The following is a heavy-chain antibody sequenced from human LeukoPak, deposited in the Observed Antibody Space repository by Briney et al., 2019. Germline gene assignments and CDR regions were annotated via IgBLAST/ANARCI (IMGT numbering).Heavy chain of an antibody. J-gene: IGHJ4*02. CDR2: ITTSSSYI. V-gene: IGHV3-21*01. CDR3: ARGSTYSSGWYTGFDY. CDR1: GFTFSTYY. Sequence: PGGSLRLSCAASGFTFSTYYMNWVRQAPGKGLEWVSSITTSSSYIYYADSVKGRFTISRDNAKNSLYLQMNSLRAEDTAVYYCARGSTYSSGWYTGFDYWGQGTLVTVSS. D-gene: IGHD6-19*01.